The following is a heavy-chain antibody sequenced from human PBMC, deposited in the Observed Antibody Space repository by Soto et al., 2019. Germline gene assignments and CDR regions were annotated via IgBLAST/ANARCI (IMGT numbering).Heavy chain of an antibody. CDR2: INHSGST. V-gene: IGHV4-34*01. J-gene: IGHJ6*02. D-gene: IGHD3-3*01. Sequence: SETLSLTCAVYGGSFSGYYWSWIRQPPGKGLEWIGEINHSGSTNYNPSLKSRVTISVDTSKNQFSLKLSSVTAADTAVYYCARYGPYYDFWSGPTAYYYYGMDVWGQGTTVTVSS. CDR1: GGSFSGYY. CDR3: ARYGPYYDFWSGPTAYYYYGMDV.